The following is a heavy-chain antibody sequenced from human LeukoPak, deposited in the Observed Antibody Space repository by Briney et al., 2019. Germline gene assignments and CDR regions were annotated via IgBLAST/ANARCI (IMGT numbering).Heavy chain of an antibody. Sequence: ASVKVSCKASGYTFTSYDINWVRQATGQGLEWMGWMNPNSGNTGYAQKFQGRATMTRNTSISTAYMELSSLRSEDTAVYYCARGIVVVPAAILCWFDPWGQGTLVTVSS. CDR3: ARGIVVVPAAILCWFDP. CDR1: GYTFTSYD. D-gene: IGHD2-2*02. V-gene: IGHV1-8*01. J-gene: IGHJ5*02. CDR2: MNPNSGNT.